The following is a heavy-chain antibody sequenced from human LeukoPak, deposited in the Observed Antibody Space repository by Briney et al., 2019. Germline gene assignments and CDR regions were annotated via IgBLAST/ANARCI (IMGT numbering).Heavy chain of an antibody. CDR2: ISGSGGST. CDR3: AKGDYSFENWFDP. CDR1: GFTFSSYG. V-gene: IGHV3-23*01. Sequence: GGTLRLSCAASGFTFSSYGMSWVRQAPGKGLEWVSAISGSGGSTYYADSVKGRFTISRDNSKNTLYLQMNSLRAEDTAVYYCAKGDYSFENWFDPWGQGTLVTVSS. J-gene: IGHJ5*02. D-gene: IGHD4-17*01.